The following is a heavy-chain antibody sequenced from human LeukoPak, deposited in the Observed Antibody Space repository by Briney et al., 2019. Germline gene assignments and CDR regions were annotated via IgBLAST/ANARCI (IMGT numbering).Heavy chain of an antibody. CDR2: IYSGGST. V-gene: IGHV3-53*01. CDR3: ARGSGDFWSGYNYGMDV. CDR1: GFTVSSNY. D-gene: IGHD3-3*01. Sequence: GGSLRLSCAASGFTVSSNYMSWVRQAPGKGLEWVSVIYSGGSTYYADSVKGRFTISRDNSKNTLYLQMNSLRTEDTAVYYCARGSGDFWSGYNYGMDVWGQGTTVTVSS. J-gene: IGHJ6*02.